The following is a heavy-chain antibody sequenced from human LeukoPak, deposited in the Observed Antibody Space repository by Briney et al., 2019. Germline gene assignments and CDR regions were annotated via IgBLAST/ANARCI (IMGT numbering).Heavy chain of an antibody. CDR3: ARLLFGGYYYYYGMDV. CDR1: GGSINNYY. Sequence: SETLSLTCTVSGGSINNYYWSWIRQPPGKGLEWIGHIYYTGSTNYNPSLKSRVTISVDKSKNHFSLKLSSVTAADTALYYCARLLFGGYYYYYGMDVWGQGTTVTVP. J-gene: IGHJ6*02. V-gene: IGHV4-59*12. CDR2: IYYTGST. D-gene: IGHD3-10*01.